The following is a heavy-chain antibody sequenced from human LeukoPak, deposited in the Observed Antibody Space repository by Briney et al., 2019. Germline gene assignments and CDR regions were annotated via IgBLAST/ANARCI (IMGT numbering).Heavy chain of an antibody. Sequence: SQTLSLTCTVSGGSICSYYWSWIRQPPGKGLEWIGYIYCSGSTNYNPSLKSRVTISVDTSKNQFSLKLSSVTAADTAVYYCARGGNWFDPWGQGTLVTVSS. CDR3: ARGGNWFDP. CDR2: IYCSGST. V-gene: IGHV4-59*01. J-gene: IGHJ5*02. CDR1: GGSICSYY.